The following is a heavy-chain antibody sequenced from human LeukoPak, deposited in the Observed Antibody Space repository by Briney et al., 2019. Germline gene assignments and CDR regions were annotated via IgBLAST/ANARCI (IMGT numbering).Heavy chain of an antibody. Sequence: SQTLSLTCTVSGGSISSGGYYWSWIRQHPGKGLEWIGYIYYSGSTYYNPSLKSRVTISVDTSKNQFSLKLSSVTAADTAVYYCARDGGYYDSSGYYFEDWGQGTLVTVSS. D-gene: IGHD3-22*01. V-gene: IGHV4-31*03. CDR2: IYYSGST. CDR3: ARDGGYYDSSGYYFED. CDR1: GGSISSGGYY. J-gene: IGHJ4*02.